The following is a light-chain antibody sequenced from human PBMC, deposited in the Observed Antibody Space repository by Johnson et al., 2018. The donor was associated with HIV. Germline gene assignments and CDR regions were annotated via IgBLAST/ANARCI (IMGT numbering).Light chain of an antibody. CDR2: ENN. Sequence: QSVLTQPPSVSAAPGQKVTISCSGSSSNIGNNYVSWYQVLPGTAPKLLIYENNKRPSGIPDRFSGSKSGTSATLGITGLQTGDEADYYCGTWDSSLSAAGVFGTGTKVIVL. CDR3: GTWDSSLSAAGV. CDR1: SSNIGNNY. V-gene: IGLV1-51*02. J-gene: IGLJ1*01.